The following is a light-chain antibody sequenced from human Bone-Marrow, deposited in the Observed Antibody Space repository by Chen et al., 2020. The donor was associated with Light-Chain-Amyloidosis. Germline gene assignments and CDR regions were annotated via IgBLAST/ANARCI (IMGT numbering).Light chain of an antibody. CDR3: MQALQIPHT. J-gene: IGKJ2*01. CDR2: LSS. Sequence: DIVLTQSPLSLPVTPGEPASISCRSSQSLLHSSGYNSLDWYLQKPGQSPQLLIYLSSTRASGVPDRFSGSGSGTDFTLKSSRVEAEDVGVYYCMQALQIPHTFGQGTKLEIK. CDR1: QSLLHSSGYNS. V-gene: IGKV2-28*01.